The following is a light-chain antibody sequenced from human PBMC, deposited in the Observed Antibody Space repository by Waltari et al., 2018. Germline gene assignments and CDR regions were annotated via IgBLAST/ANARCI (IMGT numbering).Light chain of an antibody. J-gene: IGLJ1*01. Sequence: YELTQPPSLSVSPGQTACLTSPGDKLGYKYACWYQQKPGQSPVLFIYQDSKRPSGIPERFSGSNSGNTATLTISGTQAMDEADYYCQAWDSSTAEVFGTGTKVTVL. CDR1: KLGYKY. V-gene: IGLV3-1*01. CDR2: QDS. CDR3: QAWDSSTAEV.